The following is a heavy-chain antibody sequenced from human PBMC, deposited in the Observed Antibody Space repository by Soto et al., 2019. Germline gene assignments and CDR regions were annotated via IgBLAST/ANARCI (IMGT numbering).Heavy chain of an antibody. J-gene: IGHJ5*02. CDR1: GGSISTYY. D-gene: IGHD3-10*01. V-gene: IGHV4-59*08. CDR2: IYYSGST. CDR3: ARHKYYYGSGSPSHNWLAP. Sequence: SETLSLTCTVSGGSISTYYWSWIRQPPGKGLEWIGYIYYSGSTNYNPSLKSRVTISVDTSKNQFSLKLSSVTAADTAVYYCARHKYYYGSGSPSHNWLAPWGQGTLVTVSS.